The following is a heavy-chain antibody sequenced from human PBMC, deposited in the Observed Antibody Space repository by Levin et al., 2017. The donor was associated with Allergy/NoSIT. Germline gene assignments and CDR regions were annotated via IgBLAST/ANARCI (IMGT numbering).Heavy chain of an antibody. CDR1: GGSISSYY. J-gene: IGHJ6*03. Sequence: SETLSLTCTVSGGSISSYYWSWIRQPPGKGLEWIGYIYYGGSTNYNPSLKSRVTISVDTSKNQFSLKLSSVTAADTAVYYCARGTTYYDILTGFYYSGYQGEYYYYYYMDVWGKGTTVTVSS. CDR2: IYYGGST. CDR3: ARGTTYYDILTGFYYSGYQGEYYYYYYMDV. V-gene: IGHV4-59*01. D-gene: IGHD3-9*01.